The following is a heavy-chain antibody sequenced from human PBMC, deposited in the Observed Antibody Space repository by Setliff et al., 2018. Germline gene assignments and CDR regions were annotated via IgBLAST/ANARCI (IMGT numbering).Heavy chain of an antibody. CDR3: ARDGDNYYDSSGYYLNHAFDI. CDR1: GYTFTGYY. J-gene: IGHJ3*02. V-gene: IGHV1-69*13. Sequence: VASVKVSCKASGYTFTGYYMHWVRQAPGQGLEWMGRIIPIFGTANYAQKFQGRVTITADESTSTAYMELSSLRSEDTAVYYCARDGDNYYDSSGYYLNHAFDIWGQGTMVTVS. CDR2: IIPIFGTA. D-gene: IGHD3-22*01.